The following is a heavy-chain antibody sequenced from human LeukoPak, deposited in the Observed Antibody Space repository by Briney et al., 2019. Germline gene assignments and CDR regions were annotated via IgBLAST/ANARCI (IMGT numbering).Heavy chain of an antibody. V-gene: IGHV3-23*01. CDR3: AKDFTSIRKNRYSGYGYYYYYGMDV. J-gene: IGHJ6*02. CDR2: ISGSGGST. D-gene: IGHD5-12*01. Sequence: PGGSLRLSCAASGFTFSSYAMSWVRQAPGKGLEWVSAISGSGGSTYYADSVKGRFTISRDNSKNTLYLQMNSLRAEDTAVYYCAKDFTSIRKNRYSGYGYYYYYGMDVWGQGTTVTVSS. CDR1: GFTFSSYA.